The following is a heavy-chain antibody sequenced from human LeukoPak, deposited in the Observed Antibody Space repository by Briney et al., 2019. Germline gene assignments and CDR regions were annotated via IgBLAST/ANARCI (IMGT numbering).Heavy chain of an antibody. V-gene: IGHV1-46*01. Sequence: GASVKVSCKAFGYTFTSNYMHWVRQAPGQGPEWMGVISPSGGSTTYAQKFQGRVTLTRDMSTSTDYLELSSLRSEDTAVYYCARAMVTYYYYYMDVWGKGTTVTVSS. CDR1: GYTFTSNY. J-gene: IGHJ6*03. CDR2: ISPSGGST. CDR3: ARAMVTYYYYYMDV. D-gene: IGHD5-18*01.